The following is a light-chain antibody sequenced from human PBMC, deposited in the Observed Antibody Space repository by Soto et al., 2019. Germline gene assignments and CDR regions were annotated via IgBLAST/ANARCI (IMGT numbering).Light chain of an antibody. CDR1: QSVSSY. CDR3: QQRSNWPT. CDR2: DAS. V-gene: IGKV3-11*01. Sequence: EIVLTQSPATLSLSPGERATLSCRASQSVSSYLAWYQQKPGQAPRLLIYDASNRATGIPARFSGSGSGTDFTLPISSLEPEDFAVYNCQQRSNWPTFGGGTKVEIK. J-gene: IGKJ4*01.